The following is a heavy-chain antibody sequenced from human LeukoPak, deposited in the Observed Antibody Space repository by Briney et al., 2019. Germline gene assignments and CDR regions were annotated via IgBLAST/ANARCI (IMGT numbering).Heavy chain of an antibody. CDR3: ARQAVAGNGFDY. V-gene: IGHV4-39*01. J-gene: IGHJ4*02. CDR1: GGSISSSSYY. Sequence: SETLSLTCTVSGGSISSSSYYWGWIRQPPGKGLEWIGTIYYSGNTYYNPSLKSRVSISVDTSKNQFSLKLSSVTAADTAVYYCARQAVAGNGFDYWGQGTLVTVSS. D-gene: IGHD6-19*01. CDR2: IYYSGNT.